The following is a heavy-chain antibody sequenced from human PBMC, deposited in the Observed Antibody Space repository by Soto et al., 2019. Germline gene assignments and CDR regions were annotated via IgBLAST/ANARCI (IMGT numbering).Heavy chain of an antibody. CDR3: AKGAITYYDFWSGYTAYGMDV. V-gene: IGHV3-23*01. D-gene: IGHD3-3*01. Sequence: GGSLRLSCAASGFTFSSYAMSWVRQAPGKGLEWVSAISGSGGSTYYADSVKGRFTISRDNSKNTLYLQMNSLRAEDTAVYYCAKGAITYYDFWSGYTAYGMDVWGQGTTVTVSS. J-gene: IGHJ6*02. CDR1: GFTFSSYA. CDR2: ISGSGGST.